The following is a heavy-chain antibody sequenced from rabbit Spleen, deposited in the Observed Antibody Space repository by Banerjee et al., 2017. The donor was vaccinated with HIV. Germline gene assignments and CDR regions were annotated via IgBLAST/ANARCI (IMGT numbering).Heavy chain of an antibody. D-gene: IGHD3-1*01. V-gene: IGHV1S40*01. CDR2: INTRGSA. CDR3: ARGGTGGGDGLNL. J-gene: IGHJ4*01. CDR1: GFTISYSDY. Sequence: QSLEESGGGLVQPEGSLTLTCTASGFTISYSDYMCWVRQAPGKGLEWIGWINTRGSAYYATWAKGRYTISKTSSTTVTLQMTSLTAADTATYFCARGGTGGGDGLNLWGPGTLVTVS.